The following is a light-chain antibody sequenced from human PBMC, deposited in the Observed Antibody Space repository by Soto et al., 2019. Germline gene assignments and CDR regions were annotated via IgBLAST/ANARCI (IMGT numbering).Light chain of an antibody. Sequence: EIVLTQSPATLSLSPGERATLSCRASQSVSSYLAWYQQEPGQAPRLLIYEASNRATGIPARFSGSGSGTDFTLTISSLEPEDFAVYYCQQRSNWPPVTFGQGTRLDIK. CDR3: QQRSNWPPVT. J-gene: IGKJ5*01. V-gene: IGKV3-11*01. CDR1: QSVSSY. CDR2: EAS.